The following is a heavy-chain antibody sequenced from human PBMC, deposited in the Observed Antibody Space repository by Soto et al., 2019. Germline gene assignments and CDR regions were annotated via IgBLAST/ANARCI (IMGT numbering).Heavy chain of an antibody. D-gene: IGHD1-26*01. CDR3: ARDRLGPLDF. CDR1: GYTFVSHY. CDR2: INPSSGSA. V-gene: IGHV1-46*01. J-gene: IGHJ4*02. Sequence: ASVKVSCNASGYTFVSHYIHWVRQAPGQGLEWMGRINPSSGSATYTQQLQGRVTMTTDTSTNAVFLEMNTLKTDDTAVYYCARDRLGPLDFWGQGTLVTVSS.